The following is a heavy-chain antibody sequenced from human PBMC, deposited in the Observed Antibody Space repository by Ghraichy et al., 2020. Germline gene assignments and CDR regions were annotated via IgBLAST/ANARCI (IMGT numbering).Heavy chain of an antibody. CDR1: GGTFSSYA. Sequence: SVKVSCKASGGTFSSYAISWVRQAPGQGLEWMGGIIPIFGTANYAQKFQGRVTITADESTSTAYMELSSLRSEDTAVYYCARAPLLAAADRYYYGMDVWGQGTTVTVSS. V-gene: IGHV1-69*13. CDR3: ARAPLLAAADRYYYGMDV. CDR2: IIPIFGTA. J-gene: IGHJ6*02. D-gene: IGHD6-13*01.